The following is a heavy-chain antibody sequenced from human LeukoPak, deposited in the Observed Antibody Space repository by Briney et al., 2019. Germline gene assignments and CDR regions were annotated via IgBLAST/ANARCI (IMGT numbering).Heavy chain of an antibody. Sequence: PSETLSLTCAVSGGSITTHYWSWIRQPPGKGLEWIGYIYYGGSTTYNPFLKRRVTISADTSKNQFSLKLTSVTAADKAVYYGARDAGNSAYDYYTYYYMDVCGKGTTVTVSS. CDR1: GGSITTHY. CDR2: IYYGGST. D-gene: IGHD5-12*01. J-gene: IGHJ6*03. CDR3: ARDAGNSAYDYYTYYYMDV. V-gene: IGHV4-59*11.